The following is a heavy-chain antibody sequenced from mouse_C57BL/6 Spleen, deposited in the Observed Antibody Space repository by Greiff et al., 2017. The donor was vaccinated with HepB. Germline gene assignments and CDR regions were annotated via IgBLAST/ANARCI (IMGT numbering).Heavy chain of an antibody. CDR2: IYPGDGDT. V-gene: IGHV1-82*01. Sequence: QVQLKESGPELVKPGASVKISCKASGYAFSSSWMNWVKQRPGKGLEWIGRIYPGDGDTNYNGKFKGKATLTADKSSSTAYMQLSSLTSEDSAVYFCARPNWDGDYFDYWGQGTTLTVSS. CDR3: ARPNWDGDYFDY. D-gene: IGHD4-1*01. J-gene: IGHJ2*01. CDR1: GYAFSSSW.